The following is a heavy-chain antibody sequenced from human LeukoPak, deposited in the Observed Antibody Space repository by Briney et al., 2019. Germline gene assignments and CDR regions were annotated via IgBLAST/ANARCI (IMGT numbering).Heavy chain of an antibody. Sequence: SETLSLTCNVSGDSFIDYYWIWIRQPPGKGLEWIGYLYYGGSTSYNPSLKSRVTFSVDTSKNQFSLKLNSVTAADTAVYYCARGRAGYTLDYYYYHYMDVWGRGTTVTVSS. CDR1: GDSFIDYY. D-gene: IGHD3/OR15-3a*01. CDR3: ARGRAGYTLDYYYYHYMDV. CDR2: LYYGGST. J-gene: IGHJ6*03. V-gene: IGHV4-59*01.